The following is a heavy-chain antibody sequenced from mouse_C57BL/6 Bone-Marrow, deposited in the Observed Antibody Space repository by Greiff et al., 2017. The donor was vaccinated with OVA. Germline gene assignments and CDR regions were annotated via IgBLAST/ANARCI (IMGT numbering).Heavy chain of an antibody. CDR2: ISGGGGNT. V-gene: IGHV5-9*01. CDR1: GFTFSSYT. Sequence: EVQVVESGGGLVKPGGSLKLSCAASGFTFSSYTMSWVRQTPEKRLEWVATISGGGGNTYYPDSVKGRFTISRDNAKNTLYLQMSSLRSEDTALYYCARHHYSKRYFDVWGTGTTVTVSS. CDR3: ARHHYSKRYFDV. J-gene: IGHJ1*03. D-gene: IGHD2-5*01.